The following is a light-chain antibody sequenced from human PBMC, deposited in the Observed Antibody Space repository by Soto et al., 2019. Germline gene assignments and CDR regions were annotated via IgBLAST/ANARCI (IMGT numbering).Light chain of an antibody. CDR1: QGISNH. V-gene: IGKV1-27*01. CDR2: AGS. CDR3: QKYNSAPLGA. J-gene: IGKJ1*01. Sequence: DIEITQSPSSLSASVGDRVTITCRASQGISNHLAWYQHKPGKAPKLLIYAGSTLQSGVPSRFSGSGSGTDFTLTISRLQPEDFATYYCQKYNSAPLGAFGQGTKVHIK.